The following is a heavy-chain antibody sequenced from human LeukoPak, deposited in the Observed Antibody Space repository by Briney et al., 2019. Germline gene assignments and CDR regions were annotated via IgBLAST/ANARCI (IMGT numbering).Heavy chain of an antibody. Sequence: ASVKVSCKASGYTFTSYYMHWVRQAPGQGLEWMGIINPSGGSTSYAQKLQGRVTMTTDTSTSTAYMELRSLRSDDTAVYYCARGRPQTYDSLDYWGQGTLVTVSS. CDR1: GYTFTSYY. J-gene: IGHJ4*02. CDR2: INPSGGST. V-gene: IGHV1-46*01. D-gene: IGHD3-3*01. CDR3: ARGRPQTYDSLDY.